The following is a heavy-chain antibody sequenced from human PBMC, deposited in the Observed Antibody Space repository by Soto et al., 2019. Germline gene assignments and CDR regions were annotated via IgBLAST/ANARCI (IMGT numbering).Heavy chain of an antibody. CDR2: IYYSGST. V-gene: IGHV4-61*01. Sequence: PSETLSLTCTVSGGSVSSGSYYWSWIRQPPGKGLEWIGYIYYSGSTKYNPSLKSRVTISVDTSKNQFSLKLSSVTAADTAVYYCARRSAAGPWGQGTLVTVSS. J-gene: IGHJ5*02. CDR1: GGSVSSGSYY. CDR3: ARRSAAGP. D-gene: IGHD6-25*01.